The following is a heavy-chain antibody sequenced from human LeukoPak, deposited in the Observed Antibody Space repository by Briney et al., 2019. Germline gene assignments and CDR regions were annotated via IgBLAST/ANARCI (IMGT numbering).Heavy chain of an antibody. Sequence: GASVTVSCKASGYTFTSYGISWVRQAPGQGLEWMGWISAYNGNTNYAQKLQGRVTMTTDTSTSTAYMELRSLRSDDTAVYYCARDPGVDIVATIPPPFAYCGQGTLATVSS. CDR2: ISAYNGNT. CDR3: ARDPGVDIVATIPPPFAY. J-gene: IGHJ4*02. CDR1: GYTFTSYG. D-gene: IGHD5-12*01. V-gene: IGHV1-18*01.